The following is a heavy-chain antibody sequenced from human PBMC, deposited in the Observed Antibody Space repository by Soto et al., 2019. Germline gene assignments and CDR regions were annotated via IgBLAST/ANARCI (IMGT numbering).Heavy chain of an antibody. J-gene: IGHJ5*02. D-gene: IGHD3-22*01. CDR3: AREDESSGYYSWLDP. Sequence: QVQLVQSGPEVKKPGSSVKVSCQASGGTFSSFTFNWVRQDPGQGLEWLGGILPSFGSPSIVQKFQGRFTITAAQSTSTASMGLGIRTSEDTAVYSCAREDESSGYYSWLDPWGPGTVVTVSS. CDR1: GGTFSSFT. CDR2: ILPSFGSP. V-gene: IGHV1-69*01.